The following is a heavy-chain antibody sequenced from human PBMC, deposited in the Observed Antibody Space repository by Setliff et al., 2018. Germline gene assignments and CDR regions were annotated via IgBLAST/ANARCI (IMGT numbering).Heavy chain of an antibody. Sequence: PGGSLRLSCEASGFIFSSLWVSWVRQAPGKGLEWLASINPHGSEKYYADSVKGRFTISRDNAKNSLSLQMNNLRTEDTAVYYCFGAGTCSYWGQGTLVTVSS. CDR2: INPHGSEK. V-gene: IGHV3-7*01. CDR1: GFIFSSLW. D-gene: IGHD3-10*01. J-gene: IGHJ4*02. CDR3: FGAGTCSY.